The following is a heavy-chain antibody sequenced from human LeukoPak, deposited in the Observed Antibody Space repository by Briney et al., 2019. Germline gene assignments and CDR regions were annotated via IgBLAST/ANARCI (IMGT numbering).Heavy chain of an antibody. D-gene: IGHD5-12*01. CDR1: GFTFSSYG. CDR3: AKGASGYGDFDY. V-gene: IGHV3-33*06. CDR2: IWGGGSRI. J-gene: IGHJ4*02. Sequence: GGSLRLSCTASGFTFSSYGMHWVRQAPGKGLEWVAVIWGGGSRIYYADSVKGRFTISRDDSKNTLYLQMNGLRADDTALYYCAKGASGYGDFDYWGQGTLVTVSS.